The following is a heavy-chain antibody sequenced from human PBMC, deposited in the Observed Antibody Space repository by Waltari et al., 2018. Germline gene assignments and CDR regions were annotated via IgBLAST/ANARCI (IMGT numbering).Heavy chain of an antibody. D-gene: IGHD1-26*01. Sequence: EVQLLESGGGLVQPGGSLRLSCAASGFSFSSYTMGWVRQAPGKGLEWVSDIDKSGGRTYDADSVKGRFTSSRDNSKNTLYLQVNSLRAEDTAVYFCAKAGHTGSHYDYWGQGTLVIVSS. J-gene: IGHJ4*02. CDR3: AKAGHTGSHYDY. CDR1: GFSFSSYT. V-gene: IGHV3-23*01. CDR2: IDKSGGRT.